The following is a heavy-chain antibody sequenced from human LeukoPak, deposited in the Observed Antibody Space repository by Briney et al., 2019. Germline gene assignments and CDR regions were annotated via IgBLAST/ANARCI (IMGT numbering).Heavy chain of an antibody. CDR2: INHTGRT. Sequence: SETLSLTCAVYGGSFSGYWWSWIRQPPGKGLEWVGEINHTGRTNYNPSLMSRVTISVDTSKNQFSLKLNSVTAADTAVYYCARRYYDFWSGYYLPFDYWGQGTLVTVSS. CDR1: GGSFSGYW. J-gene: IGHJ4*02. CDR3: ARRYYDFWSGYYLPFDY. D-gene: IGHD3-3*01. V-gene: IGHV4-34*01.